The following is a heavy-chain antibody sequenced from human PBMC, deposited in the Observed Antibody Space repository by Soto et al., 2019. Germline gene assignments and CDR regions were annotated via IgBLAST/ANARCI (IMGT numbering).Heavy chain of an antibody. D-gene: IGHD3-9*01. CDR2: INPSGGST. CDR3: ARGRGYFDWDIDYYYYYGMDV. V-gene: IGHV1-46*01. J-gene: IGHJ6*02. Sequence: ASVKVSCKASGYTFTSYYMHWVRQAPGQGLEWMGIINPSGGSTSYAQKFQGRVTMTRDTSTSTVYMELSSLRSEDTAVYYCARGRGYFDWDIDYYYYYGMDVWGQGTTVTVSS. CDR1: GYTFTSYY.